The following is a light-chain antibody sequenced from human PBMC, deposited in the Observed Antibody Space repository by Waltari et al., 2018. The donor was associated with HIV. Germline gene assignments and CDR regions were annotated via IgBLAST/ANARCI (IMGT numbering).Light chain of an antibody. Sequence: DIQMTQSPSSLSASVGDRVTISCRASQSISSYLNWYQQKPGKAPNLLIYGASSLQSGVPSRFSGSGSGTDFTLTISSLQPEDFATYYCQQTYSTLFTFGPGTKVDIK. J-gene: IGKJ3*01. CDR1: QSISSY. CDR3: QQTYSTLFT. CDR2: GAS. V-gene: IGKV1-39*01.